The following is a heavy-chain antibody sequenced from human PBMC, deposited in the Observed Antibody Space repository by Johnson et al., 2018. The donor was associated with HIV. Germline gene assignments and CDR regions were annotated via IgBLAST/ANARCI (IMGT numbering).Heavy chain of an antibody. J-gene: IGHJ3*02. CDR1: GFTFSSYG. D-gene: IGHD3-16*01. Sequence: QVQLVESGGGVVQPGRSLRLSCAASGFTFSSYGMHWVRQAPGKGLEWVAVISYDGSNKYYADSVKGRFTISRDNSKNALYLQMSSLRPEDTAVYYCAKPPAMGADAFDIWGQGAMVTVSS. V-gene: IGHV3-30*18. CDR3: AKPPAMGADAFDI. CDR2: ISYDGSNK.